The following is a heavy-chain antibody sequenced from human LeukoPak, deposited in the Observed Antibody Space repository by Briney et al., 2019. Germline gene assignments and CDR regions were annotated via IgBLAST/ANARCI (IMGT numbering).Heavy chain of an antibody. CDR3: ARDSVSRDYYYYMDV. CDR2: IKQDGSEK. Sequence: GGSLRLSCAASGFTFSSYWMSWVRQAPGKGLEWVANIKQDGSEKYYVDSVKGRFTISRDNAKNSLYLQMNSLRAEDTAVYYCARDSVSRDYYYYMDVWGKGTTVTVSS. CDR1: GFTFSSYW. J-gene: IGHJ6*03. V-gene: IGHV3-7*01. D-gene: IGHD3-3*02.